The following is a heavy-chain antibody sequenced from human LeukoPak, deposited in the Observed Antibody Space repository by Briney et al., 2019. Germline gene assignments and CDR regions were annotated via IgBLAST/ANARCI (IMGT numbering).Heavy chain of an antibody. V-gene: IGHV3-20*01. CDR2: INWNGGST. D-gene: IGHD2-2*01. CDR1: GFTFDDYG. CDR3: ARGGYCSSTSCLLLSVSKYGMDV. J-gene: IGHJ6*02. Sequence: GGSLRLSCAASGFTFDDYGTSWVRQAPGKGLEWVSGINWNGGSTGYADSVKGRFTISRDNAKNSLYLQMNSLRAEDTALYHCARGGYCSSTSCLLLSVSKYGMDVWGQGTTVTVSS.